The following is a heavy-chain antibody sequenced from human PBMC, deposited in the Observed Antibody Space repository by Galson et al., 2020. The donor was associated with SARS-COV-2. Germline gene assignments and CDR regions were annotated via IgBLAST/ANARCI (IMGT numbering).Heavy chain of an antibody. CDR1: GFSFSTYS. V-gene: IGHV3-21*01. Sequence: AGGSLRLSCAASGFSFSTYSMTWVRQAPGKGLEWVSSITSSGSHIYYADSLKGRFTISRDNAKNSLFLQMNSLRAEDTAVYYCARDLYDNIDSPTFFPYWGQGTLVTVSS. J-gene: IGHJ4*02. D-gene: IGHD3-22*01. CDR3: ARDLYDNIDSPTFFPY. CDR2: ITSSGSHI.